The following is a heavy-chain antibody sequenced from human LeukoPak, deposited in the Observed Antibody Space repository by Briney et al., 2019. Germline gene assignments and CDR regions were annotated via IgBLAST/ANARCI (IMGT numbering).Heavy chain of an antibody. V-gene: IGHV3-30*04. Sequence: GGSLRLSCAASGFSFSDYSMHWVRQAPGKGLEWVAFISYDGHYKYYADSVNGRFTISRDNSKNTLHLQMNSLRPEDTAVYFCARDQQVGGNYYYLDYWGQGTLVTVSS. D-gene: IGHD3-10*01. J-gene: IGHJ4*02. CDR1: GFSFSDYS. CDR2: ISYDGHYK. CDR3: ARDQQVGGNYYYLDY.